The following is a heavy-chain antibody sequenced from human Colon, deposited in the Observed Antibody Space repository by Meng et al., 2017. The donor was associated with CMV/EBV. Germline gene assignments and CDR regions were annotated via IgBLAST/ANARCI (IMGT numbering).Heavy chain of an antibody. Sequence: GESLKISCAASGINIGRDYMNWVRQAPGKGLEWISYLDSADNIIYYADSVKGRFTTSSDNVKNSVFLQMNGLRVEDTAVYYCARVMRVQPNHQKPFDIWGQGTMVTVSS. CDR2: LDSADNII. V-gene: IGHV3-48*01. CDR3: ARVMRVQPNHQKPFDI. J-gene: IGHJ3*02. D-gene: IGHD2-8*01. CDR1: GINIGRDY.